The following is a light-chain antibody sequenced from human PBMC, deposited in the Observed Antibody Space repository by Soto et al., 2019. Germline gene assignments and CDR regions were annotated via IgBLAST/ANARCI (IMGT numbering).Light chain of an antibody. CDR2: GVS. CDR3: SSYAGSSNWV. CDR1: SSDVGGYNY. J-gene: IGLJ3*02. Sequence: QSALTQPPSASGSPGQSVTISCTGTSSDVGGYNYVSWYQQHPGKAPKLMIYGVSERPSGVPDRFSGSKSGNTASLTVSGLQAEDEADYYCSSYAGSSNWVFGGGTKLTVL. V-gene: IGLV2-8*01.